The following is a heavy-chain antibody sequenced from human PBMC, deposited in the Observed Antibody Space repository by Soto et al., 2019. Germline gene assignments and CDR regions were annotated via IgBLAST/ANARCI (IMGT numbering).Heavy chain of an antibody. D-gene: IGHD1-26*01. J-gene: IGHJ3*02. CDR3: ARTTRGDQADAFDI. CDR2: IYYSGST. V-gene: IGHV4-39*01. CDR1: GGSISSSSYY. Sequence: PSETLSLTCTVSGGSISSSSYYWGWIRQHPGKGLEWIGSIYYSGSTYYNPSLKSRVTISVDTSKNQFSLKLSSVTAADTAVYYCARTTRGDQADAFDIWGQGTMVTVSS.